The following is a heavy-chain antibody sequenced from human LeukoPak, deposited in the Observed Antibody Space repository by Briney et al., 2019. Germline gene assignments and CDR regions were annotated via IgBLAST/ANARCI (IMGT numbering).Heavy chain of an antibody. J-gene: IGHJ4*02. CDR2: IWYDGSNK. V-gene: IGHV3-33*01. D-gene: IGHD6-19*01. CDR3: ARATESSGWS. CDR1: GFTFSSYG. Sequence: GGSLRLSCAASGFTFSSYGMHWVRQAPGKGLEWVALIWYDGSNKYYGDSVKGRFTISRDNSKNTVYLQMNSLRVEDTAVNYCARATESSGWSWGQGTPVTVSS.